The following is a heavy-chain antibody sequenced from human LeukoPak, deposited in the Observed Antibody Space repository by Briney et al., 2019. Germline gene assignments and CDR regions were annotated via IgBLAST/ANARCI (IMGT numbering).Heavy chain of an antibody. J-gene: IGHJ3*02. V-gene: IGHV4-59*01. Sequence: ASETLSLTCHVSGWSISNFYWGWVREPPGKGLGWIGDFYYSGSTNYNPPLKSRVTISVDTSKNQFSLKLSSVTAADTAVYYCARDGPMTQSGAFDIWGQGTMVTVSS. CDR1: GWSISNFY. CDR2: FYYSGST. D-gene: IGHD3-10*01. CDR3: ARDGPMTQSGAFDI.